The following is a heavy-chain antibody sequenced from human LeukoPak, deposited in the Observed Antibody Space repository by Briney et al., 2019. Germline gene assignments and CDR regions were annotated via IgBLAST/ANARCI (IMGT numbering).Heavy chain of an antibody. CDR1: GLTLSQSS. D-gene: IGHD3-16*01. Sequence: PGGSLRLSCVASGLTLSQSSLNWVRQAPGKGLEWVSFISGSSGRIYYADSLKGRFTISRDNAKESVYLQMNSLRAEDTAVYYCARDPGLPSWGSYFDYWGQGTLVTVSS. CDR2: ISGSSGRI. J-gene: IGHJ4*02. V-gene: IGHV3-21*01. CDR3: ARDPGLPSWGSYFDY.